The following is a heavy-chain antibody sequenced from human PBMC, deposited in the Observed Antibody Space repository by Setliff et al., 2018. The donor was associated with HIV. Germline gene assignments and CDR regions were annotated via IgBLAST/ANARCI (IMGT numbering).Heavy chain of an antibody. CDR3: AKPCYDYVWRPDRDAFDL. CDR1: GLIFSNYA. J-gene: IGHJ3*01. D-gene: IGHD3-16*01. Sequence: PGGSLRLSCAASGLIFSNYALTWVRQAPGKGLEWVSTVSPSGDATYYADSVKGRFTIFRDNSKNTLYLQVNSLRAEDTAIYYCAKPCYDYVWRPDRDAFDLWGQGTMVTVSS. CDR2: VSPSGDAT. V-gene: IGHV3-23*01.